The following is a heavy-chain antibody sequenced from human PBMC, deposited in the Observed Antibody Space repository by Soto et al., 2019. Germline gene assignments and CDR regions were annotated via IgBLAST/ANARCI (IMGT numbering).Heavy chain of an antibody. J-gene: IGHJ4*02. V-gene: IGHV4-59*01. CDR3: ARVSRIAAAGIHY. D-gene: IGHD6-13*01. CDR2: IYYSGST. Sequence: QVQLQESGPGLVKPSETLSLTCTVSGGSISSYYWSWIRQPPGKGLEWIGYIYYSGSTNYNPSLKSRVTISVDTSKNQFSLKLSSVTAADTAVYYCARVSRIAAAGIHYWGQGTLVTVSS. CDR1: GGSISSYY.